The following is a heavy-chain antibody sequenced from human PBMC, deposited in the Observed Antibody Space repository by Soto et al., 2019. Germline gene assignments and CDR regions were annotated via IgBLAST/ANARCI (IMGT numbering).Heavy chain of an antibody. Sequence: ASVKVSCKASGYTFVSHGINWVRQAPGQGLEWMGWISAKNGNTKFAQKFQGRVTLTTDTSTSTAYMELRSLRSDDTATYYCARVTSSIVVVPDYGMDVWGQGTTVTVYS. D-gene: IGHD2-2*01. CDR2: ISAKNGNT. CDR3: ARVTSSIVVVPDYGMDV. V-gene: IGHV1-18*04. CDR1: GYTFVSHG. J-gene: IGHJ6*02.